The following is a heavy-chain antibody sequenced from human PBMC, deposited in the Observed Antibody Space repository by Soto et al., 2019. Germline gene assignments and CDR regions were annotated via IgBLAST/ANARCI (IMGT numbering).Heavy chain of an antibody. J-gene: IGHJ4*02. CDR3: ARVDTAMVAPFDY. V-gene: IGHV3-74*01. Sequence: PGGSLRLSCAASGFTFSSYWMHWVRQAPGKGLVWVSRINSDGSSTSYADSVKGRFTISRDNAKNTLYLQMNSLRAEDTAVYYCARVDTAMVAPFDYWGQGTLVTVS. CDR2: INSDGSST. D-gene: IGHD5-18*01. CDR1: GFTFSSYW.